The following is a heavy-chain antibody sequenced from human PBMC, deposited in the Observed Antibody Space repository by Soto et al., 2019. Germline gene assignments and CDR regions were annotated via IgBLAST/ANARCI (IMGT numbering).Heavy chain of an antibody. CDR3: AKDNGYDYYDSSGLDF. CDR2: ISGGGGGT. V-gene: IGHV3-23*01. J-gene: IGHJ4*02. Sequence: PGGSLRLSCAVSGFTFSSFAMSWVRQAPGKGLEWVSAISGGGGGTYYADSVKSRFSISRDNSKNTVYLQINSLRAEDTAFYYCAKDNGYDYYDSSGLDFWGQGTLVTVSS. D-gene: IGHD3-22*01. CDR1: GFTFSSFA.